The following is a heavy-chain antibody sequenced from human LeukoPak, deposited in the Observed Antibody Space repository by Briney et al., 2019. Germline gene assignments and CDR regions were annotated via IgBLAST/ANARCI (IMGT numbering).Heavy chain of an antibody. V-gene: IGHV1-2*02. CDR1: GYTFTGYY. CDR3: AFVGYDSSGYYWDY. J-gene: IGHJ4*02. CDR2: INPNSGGT. D-gene: IGHD3-22*01. Sequence: GASVKVSCKASGYTFTGYYMHWVRQAPGQGLEWMGWINPNSGGTNYAQKFQGRVTMTRDTSISTAYMELGRLRSDDTAVYCCAFVGYDSSGYYWDYWGQGTLVTVSS.